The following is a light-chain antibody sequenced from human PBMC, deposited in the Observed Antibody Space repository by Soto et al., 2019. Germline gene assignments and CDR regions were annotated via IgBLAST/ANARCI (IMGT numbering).Light chain of an antibody. CDR1: QSVSNN. V-gene: IGKV3-15*01. J-gene: IGKJ2*01. CDR3: QQYNNWPRT. CDR2: GAS. Sequence: EIVMTQSPATLSVSPGEKATLSCRASQSVSNNLAWYQQKPGQAPRLLIYGASTRATGIPARFSGSGSGTEFTLTISRLQSEEFAAYYCQQYNNWPRTFGQGTKLEIK.